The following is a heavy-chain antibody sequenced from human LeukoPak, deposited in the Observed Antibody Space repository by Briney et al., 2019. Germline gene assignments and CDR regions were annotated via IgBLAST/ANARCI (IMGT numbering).Heavy chain of an antibody. V-gene: IGHV1-18*01. Sequence: GASVKVSCKASVYTFTNYGLNWVRQAPGQGLEWMGWISPYNGNTDYAQKLQGRLSMTTDTSTSTASMELRSLTSDDTALYYCARDSTSGWYSSGNDAFDIWGQGTMVTVSS. CDR1: VYTFTNYG. D-gene: IGHD6-19*01. J-gene: IGHJ3*02. CDR2: ISPYNGNT. CDR3: ARDSTSGWYSSGNDAFDI.